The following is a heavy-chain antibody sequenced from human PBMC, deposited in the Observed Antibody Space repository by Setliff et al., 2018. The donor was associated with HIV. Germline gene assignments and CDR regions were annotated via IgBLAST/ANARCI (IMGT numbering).Heavy chain of an antibody. D-gene: IGHD1-26*01. CDR2: INAGNGNT. CDR3: ARDHHSGRGSNFPWYSDL. Sequence: ASVKVSCKASGYTFSRYAMHWVRQAPGQRLEWMGWINAGNGNTKYSQKFQGRVSIARDTSASTAYMELSSLRSEDTAVYYCARDHHSGRGSNFPWYSDLWGRGTLGTVS. CDR1: GYTFSRYA. V-gene: IGHV1-3*01. J-gene: IGHJ2*01.